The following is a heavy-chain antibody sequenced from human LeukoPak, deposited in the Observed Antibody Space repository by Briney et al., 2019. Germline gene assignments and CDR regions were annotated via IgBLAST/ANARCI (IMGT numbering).Heavy chain of an antibody. CDR3: AREGLNMVRGVIPKEAWGWFDP. CDR2: IYYSGNT. CDR1: GDSIRSRSYY. V-gene: IGHV4-39*07. D-gene: IGHD3-10*01. J-gene: IGHJ5*02. Sequence: SETLSLTCTVSGDSIRSRSYYWARIRQPPGKGLEWIGTIYYSGNTYLNPSLKSRVTISIDTSKNQFSLKLSSVTAADTAVYYCAREGLNMVRGVIPKEAWGWFDPWGQGTLVTVSS.